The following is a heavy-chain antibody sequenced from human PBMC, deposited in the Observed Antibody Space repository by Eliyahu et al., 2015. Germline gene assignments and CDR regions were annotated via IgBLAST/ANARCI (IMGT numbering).Heavy chain of an antibody. J-gene: IGHJ5*02. CDR2: INAGNGNP. D-gene: IGHD6-13*01. V-gene: IGHV1-3*01. Sequence: QVQLVQSGAEVKKPGASVKVSCKASGYTFTSYAMHWVRQAPGQRLEWMGWINAGNGNPKYSQKFQGRVTITRDTSASTAYMELSSLRSEDTAVYYCARDIEEQQRGRENWFDPWGQGTLVTVSS. CDR3: ARDIEEQQRGRENWFDP. CDR1: GYTFTSYA.